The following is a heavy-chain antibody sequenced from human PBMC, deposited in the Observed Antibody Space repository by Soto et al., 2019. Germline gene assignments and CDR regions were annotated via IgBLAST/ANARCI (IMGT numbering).Heavy chain of an antibody. D-gene: IGHD1-26*01. CDR3: AKVPGGLGAWDYFDY. CDR2: IKQDGSEK. Sequence: PGGSLRLSCAASGFTFSSYWMSWVRQAPGKGLEWVANIKQDGSEKYYVDSVKGRFTISRDNAKNSLYLQMNSLRAEDTAVYYCAKVPGGLGAWDYFDYWGQGTLVTVSS. V-gene: IGHV3-7*05. CDR1: GFTFSSYW. J-gene: IGHJ4*02.